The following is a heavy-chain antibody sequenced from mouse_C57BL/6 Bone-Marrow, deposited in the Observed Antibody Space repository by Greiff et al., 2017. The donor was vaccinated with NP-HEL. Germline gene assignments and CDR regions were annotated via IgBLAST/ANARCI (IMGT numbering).Heavy chain of an antibody. J-gene: IGHJ2*01. D-gene: IGHD1-1*01. Sequence: QVQLQQSGAELVRPGASVKLSCKASGYTFTDYYINWVKQRPGPGLEWIARIYPGSGNTYYNEKFKGKATLTAEKSSSTAYMQLSSLTSEDSAVYFCARGGLRSSYYFDDWGQGTTLTVSS. CDR2: IYPGSGNT. V-gene: IGHV1-76*01. CDR3: ARGGLRSSYYFDD. CDR1: GYTFTDYY.